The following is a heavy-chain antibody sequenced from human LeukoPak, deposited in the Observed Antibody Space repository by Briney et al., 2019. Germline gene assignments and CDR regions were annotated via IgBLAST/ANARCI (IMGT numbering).Heavy chain of an antibody. CDR2: IRGSVGGT. J-gene: IGHJ1*01. D-gene: IGHD4-17*01. V-gene: IGHV3-23*01. CDR1: GFMFDDYG. CDR3: SRDPNGDYVGAFDFQR. Sequence: GGSLRLSCAASGFMFDDYGMTWVRQAPGRGLEWVSSIRGSVGGTYYADSVRGRFTISRDNPKNTLYLQMNSLRAEDTAIYYCSRDPNGDYVGAFDFQRWGQGTLVTVSS.